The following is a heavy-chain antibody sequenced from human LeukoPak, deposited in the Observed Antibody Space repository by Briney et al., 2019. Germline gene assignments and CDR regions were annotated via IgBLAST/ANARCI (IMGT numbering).Heavy chain of an antibody. CDR2: IIPIFGTA. J-gene: IGHJ5*02. V-gene: IGHV1-69*05. Sequence: ASVKVSCKASGGTFSSYAISWVRQAPGQGLEWMGGIIPIFGTANYAQKFQGRVTITTDESTSTAYMELSSLRSEDTAVYYCARDYDSSGPTGNFDWFDPWGQGTLVTVSS. CDR1: GGTFSSYA. CDR3: ARDYDSSGPTGNFDWFDP. D-gene: IGHD3-22*01.